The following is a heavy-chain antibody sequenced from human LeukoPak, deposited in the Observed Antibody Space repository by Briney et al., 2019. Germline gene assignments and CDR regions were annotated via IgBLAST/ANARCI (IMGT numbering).Heavy chain of an antibody. D-gene: IGHD2-15*01. CDR1: GPFVITNSDC. CDR2: IYYDGNS. J-gene: IGHJ6*03. CDR3: ASLPYIVKVYMDV. Sequence: SETLSLTCRVSGPFVITNSDCCAWIRQTPGKELEWIASIYYDGNSYYNPSLKSRFTIHVDTSNNQLSQSLRSGRAADTALYYCASLPYIVKVYMDVWGNGTTVTVSS. V-gene: IGHV4-39*01.